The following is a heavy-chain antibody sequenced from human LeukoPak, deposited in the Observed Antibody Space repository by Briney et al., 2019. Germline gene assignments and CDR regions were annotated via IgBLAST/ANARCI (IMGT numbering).Heavy chain of an antibody. J-gene: IGHJ4*02. V-gene: IGHV3-7*01. CDR2: IKQDGSEK. CDR1: GFTFSSYR. D-gene: IGHD1-26*01. CDR3: ARDTRTFDY. Sequence: GGSLRLSCAASGFTFSSYRMNWVRQAPGKGLEWVANIKQDGSEKYYVASVKGRFTISRDNAKNSLFLQMNSLRAEDTAVYYCARDTRTFDYWGQETLVTVSS.